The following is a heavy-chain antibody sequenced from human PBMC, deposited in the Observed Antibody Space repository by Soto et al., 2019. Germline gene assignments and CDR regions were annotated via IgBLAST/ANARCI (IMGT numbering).Heavy chain of an antibody. D-gene: IGHD3-3*01. CDR1: GGSISSYY. Sequence: SETLSLTCTVSGGSISSYYWSWIRQPPGKGLEWIGYIYYSGSTNYNPSLKSRVTISVDTSKNQFSLKLSSVTAADTAVYYCARVFDYWSGFYVYWGQGILVTVSS. V-gene: IGHV4-59*01. CDR3: ARVFDYWSGFYVY. J-gene: IGHJ4*02. CDR2: IYYSGST.